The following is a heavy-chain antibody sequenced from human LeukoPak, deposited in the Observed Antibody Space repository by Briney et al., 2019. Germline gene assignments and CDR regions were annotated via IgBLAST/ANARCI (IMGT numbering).Heavy chain of an antibody. CDR1: GFTFSSYA. V-gene: IGHV3-30*01. CDR2: ISYDGSNK. CDR3: ARVSTVTNGGDY. J-gene: IGHJ4*02. D-gene: IGHD4-17*01. Sequence: GRSLRLSCAASGFTFSSYAMHWVRQAPGKGLEWVAVISYDGSNKYYADSVKGRFTISRDNSKNTLYLQMNSLRAEDTAVYYCARVSTVTNGGDYWGQGTLVTVSS.